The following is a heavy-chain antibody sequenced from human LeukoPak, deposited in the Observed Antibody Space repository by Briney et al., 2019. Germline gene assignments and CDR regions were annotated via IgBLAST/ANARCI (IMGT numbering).Heavy chain of an antibody. CDR1: GGSISSGGYY. V-gene: IGHV4-31*03. Sequence: SQTLSLTCTVSGGSISSGGYYWSWIRQHPGKGLEWIGYIYYSGSTYYNPSLKSRVTISVDTSKNQFSPKLSSVTAADTAVYYCARGYSYGPALNDSSGWSDYWGQGTLVTVSS. J-gene: IGHJ4*02. D-gene: IGHD6-19*01. CDR2: IYYSGST. CDR3: ARGYSYGPALNDSSGWSDY.